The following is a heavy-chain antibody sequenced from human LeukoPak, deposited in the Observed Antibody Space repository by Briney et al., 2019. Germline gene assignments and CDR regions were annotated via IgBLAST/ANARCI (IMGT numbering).Heavy chain of an antibody. CDR1: GGSFSGYY. Sequence: PSETLSLTCAVYGGSFSGYYWSWIRQPPGKGPEWIGEINHSGSTNYNPSLKSRVTISVDTSKNQFSLKLSSVTAADTAVYYCARTYYDFWSGYPYYFDYWGQGTLVTVSS. D-gene: IGHD3-3*01. CDR3: ARTYYDFWSGYPYYFDY. J-gene: IGHJ4*02. CDR2: INHSGST. V-gene: IGHV4-34*01.